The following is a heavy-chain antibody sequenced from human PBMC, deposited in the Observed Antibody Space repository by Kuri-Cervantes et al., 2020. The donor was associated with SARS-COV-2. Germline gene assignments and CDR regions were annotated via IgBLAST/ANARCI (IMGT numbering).Heavy chain of an antibody. V-gene: IGHV4-39*01. D-gene: IGHD3-16*01. CDR3: ARVRLCFDY. CDR2: IYYSGST. J-gene: IGHJ4*02. Sequence: SETLSLTCTVSGGSISSSSYYWGWIRQPPGKGLGWIGSIYYSGSTYYNPSLKSRVTISVDTSKNQFSLKLSSVTAADTAVYYCARVRLCFDYWGQGTLVTVSS. CDR1: GGSISSSSYY.